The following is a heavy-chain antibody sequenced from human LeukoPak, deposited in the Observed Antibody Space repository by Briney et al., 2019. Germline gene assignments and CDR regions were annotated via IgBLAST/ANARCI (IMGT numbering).Heavy chain of an antibody. CDR2: VDPEDGET. CDR3: STVRIVGATDY. J-gene: IGHJ4*02. CDR1: GYIFTDYH. D-gene: IGHD1-26*01. Sequence: GASVKISCTASGYIFTDYHIHWVQQAPGRGLEWIGRVDPEDGETSYIERFQGRVTITADTSTDTAYMELRNLKSEDTAVYYCSTVRIVGATDYWGQGTLVTVSS. V-gene: IGHV1-69-2*01.